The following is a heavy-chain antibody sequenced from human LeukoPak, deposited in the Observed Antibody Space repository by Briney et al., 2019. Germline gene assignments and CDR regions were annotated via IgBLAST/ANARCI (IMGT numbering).Heavy chain of an antibody. D-gene: IGHD3-9*01. J-gene: IGHJ1*01. Sequence: GRSLRLSCAASGFTFSSYSMTWVRQAPGKGLEWVSYISSSGSTIYYADSVKGRFAISRDNAKNSLYLQMNSLRAEDTAVYYCARDILTGSQSRFQHWGQGTLVTVSS. CDR2: ISSSGSTI. CDR1: GFTFSSYS. V-gene: IGHV3-48*04. CDR3: ARDILTGSQSRFQH.